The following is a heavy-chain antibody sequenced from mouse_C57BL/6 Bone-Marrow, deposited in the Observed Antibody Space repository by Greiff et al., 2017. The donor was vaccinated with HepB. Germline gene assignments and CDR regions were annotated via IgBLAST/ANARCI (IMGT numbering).Heavy chain of an antibody. CDR1: GFNIKDDY. D-gene: IGHD2-5*01. J-gene: IGHJ4*01. V-gene: IGHV14-4*01. CDR2: IDPENGDT. CDR3: TTDSNLYAMDY. Sequence: EVKLMESGAELVRPGASVKLSCTASGFNIKDDYMHWVKQRPEQGLEWIGWIDPENGDTEYASKFQGKATITADTSSNTAYLQLSSLTSEDTAVYYCTTDSNLYAMDYWGQGTSVTVSS.